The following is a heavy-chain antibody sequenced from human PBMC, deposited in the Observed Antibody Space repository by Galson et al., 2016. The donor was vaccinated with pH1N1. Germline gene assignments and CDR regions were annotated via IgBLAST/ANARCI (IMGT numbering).Heavy chain of an antibody. D-gene: IGHD4/OR15-4a*01. CDR2: INSDGSSR. CDR3: TRDRALGDYGGASDI. CDR1: GFTFSRYW. J-gene: IGHJ3*02. Sequence: SLRLSCAASGFTFSRYWMHWVRQGPGKGLVWVSRINSDGSSRSHADSVEGRFTISRDNAKKTLYLQMNSLRAEDTGVYYCTRDRALGDYGGASDIWGQGTMVTVSS. V-gene: IGHV3-74*01.